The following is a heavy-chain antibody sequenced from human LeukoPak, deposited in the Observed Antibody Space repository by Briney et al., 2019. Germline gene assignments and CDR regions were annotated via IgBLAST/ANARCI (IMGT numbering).Heavy chain of an antibody. Sequence: GASVKVSCKAFGYTFTSNYMHWVRQAPGQGPEWMGVISPSGGSTTYAQKFQGRVTLTRDMSTSTDYLELSSLRSEDTAVYYCARDNSVRDEAWWFNPXXXGXLVTV. CDR3: ARDNSVRDEAWWFNP. V-gene: IGHV1-46*01. CDR1: GYTFTSNY. CDR2: ISPSGGST. J-gene: IGHJ5*02. D-gene: IGHD5-24*01.